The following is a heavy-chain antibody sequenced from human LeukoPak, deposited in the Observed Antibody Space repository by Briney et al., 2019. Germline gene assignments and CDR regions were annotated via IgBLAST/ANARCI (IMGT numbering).Heavy chain of an antibody. CDR2: INHSGGST. V-gene: IGHV1-46*01. J-gene: IGHJ4*02. CDR3: ARDAGTYYYGSGSYSYFDY. Sequence: ASVKVSFKGSGYTFTSYYMHWVRQAPGQGLEWRGIINHSGGSTSYAQKFQGRVTMTRDTSTSTVYMELSSLRSEDTAVYYCARDAGTYYYGSGSYSYFDYWGQGTLVTVSS. D-gene: IGHD3-10*01. CDR1: GYTFTSYY.